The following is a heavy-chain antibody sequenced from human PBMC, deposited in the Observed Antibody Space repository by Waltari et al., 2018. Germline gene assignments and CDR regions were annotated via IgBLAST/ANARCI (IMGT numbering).Heavy chain of an antibody. CDR2: IHSDESGA. Sequence: EAQLVESGGGLVQPGGSLRLSCEASGLNFANYWMHWVRQAPGKGLELVSCIHSDESGAHFAGAVKGRFTISRDDAKNTLYLQMNSLRFEDTALYYCVRDGGVAGIRTFDFWGQGTLVTVSS. CDR3: VRDGGVAGIRTFDF. D-gene: IGHD6-19*01. J-gene: IGHJ4*02. CDR1: GLNFANYW. V-gene: IGHV3-74*01.